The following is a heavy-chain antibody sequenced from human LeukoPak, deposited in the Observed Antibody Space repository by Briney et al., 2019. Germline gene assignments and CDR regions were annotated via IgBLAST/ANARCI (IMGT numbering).Heavy chain of an antibody. CDR2: VSYDGSNK. CDR1: GFTFSSYA. CDR3: VRRSPVAGPFDY. D-gene: IGHD6-19*01. V-gene: IGHV3-30-3*01. Sequence: PGGSLRLSCAASGFTFSSYAMHWVRQAPGKGLEWVAVVSYDGSNKYYADSVKGRFTISRDNSKNTLYLQMNSLRAEDTAVYYCVRRSPVAGPFDYWGQETLVTVSS. J-gene: IGHJ4*02.